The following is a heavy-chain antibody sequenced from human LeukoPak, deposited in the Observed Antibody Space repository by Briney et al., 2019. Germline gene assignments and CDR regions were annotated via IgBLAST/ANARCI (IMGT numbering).Heavy chain of an antibody. CDR3: ARVRAGDPPYYFDY. Sequence: SQTLSLTCTVSGGSISSGGYYWSWIRQPPGKGLEWIGYIYHSGSTYYNLSLKSRVTISVDRSKNQFSLKLSSVTAADTAVYYCARVRAGDPPYYFDYWGQGTLVTVSS. CDR1: GGSISSGGYY. J-gene: IGHJ4*02. D-gene: IGHD7-27*01. V-gene: IGHV4-30-2*01. CDR2: IYHSGST.